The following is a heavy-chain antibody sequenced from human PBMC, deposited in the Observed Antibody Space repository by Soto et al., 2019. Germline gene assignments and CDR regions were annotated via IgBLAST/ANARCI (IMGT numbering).Heavy chain of an antibody. V-gene: IGHV4-34*01. CDR3: ARGYQVAAAGTEWFDP. CDR2: INHSGST. J-gene: IGHJ5*02. D-gene: IGHD6-13*01. Sequence: SVTLSLTCALYGASFSGSYWSWISQTPGKGLEWIGEINHSGSTNSTPSLKSRVTISVDTSKNQFSLKLSSVTAADTAVYYCARGYQVAAAGTEWFDPWGQGTLVTVS. CDR1: GASFSGSY.